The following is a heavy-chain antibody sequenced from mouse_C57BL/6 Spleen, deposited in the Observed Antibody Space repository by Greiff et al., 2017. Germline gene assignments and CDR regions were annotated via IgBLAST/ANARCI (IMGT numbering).Heavy chain of an antibody. CDR2: SNPSTGGT. J-gene: IGHJ2*01. V-gene: IGHV1-42*01. D-gene: IGHD3-3*01. CDR3: ARRGGTEGFDY. CDR1: GYSFTGYY. Sequence: VQLQQSGPELVKPGASVKISCKASGYSFTGYYMNWVKQSPEKSLEWIGESNPSTGGTTYNQKFKAKATLTVDKSSSTAYMQLKSLTSEDSAVYYCARRGGTEGFDYWGQGTTLGVSS.